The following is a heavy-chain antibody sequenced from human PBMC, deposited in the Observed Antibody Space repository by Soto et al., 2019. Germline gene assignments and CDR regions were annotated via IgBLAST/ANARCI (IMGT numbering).Heavy chain of an antibody. CDR3: ARQGFGTLHGLVDV. J-gene: IGHJ6*02. CDR1: GGSISSYY. CDR2: VHHSWGS. Sequence: QVQLQESGPGLVKPSETLSLSCTVSGGSISSYYWSWFRQSPGKRMEWIGYVHHSWGSSYNPSLQSRGAIPLDTSKSQFSLKVTSVTATDTAVYYCARQGFGTLHGLVDVWGQGTTVTVSS. D-gene: IGHD3-10*01. V-gene: IGHV4-59*08.